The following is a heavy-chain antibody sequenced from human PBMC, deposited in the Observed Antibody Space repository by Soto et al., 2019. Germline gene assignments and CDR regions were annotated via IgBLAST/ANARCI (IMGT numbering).Heavy chain of an antibody. CDR2: IWYDGSNK. D-gene: IGHD6-19*01. J-gene: IGHJ4*02. CDR1: GFTFSSYG. CDR3: ASLQGIAVAGRAKNFDY. Sequence: PGGSLRLSCAASGFTFSSYGMHWVRQAPGKGLEWVAVIWYDGSNKYYADSVKGRFTISRDNSKNTLYLQMNSLRAEDTAVYYCASLQGIAVAGRAKNFDYWGQGTLVTVSS. V-gene: IGHV3-33*01.